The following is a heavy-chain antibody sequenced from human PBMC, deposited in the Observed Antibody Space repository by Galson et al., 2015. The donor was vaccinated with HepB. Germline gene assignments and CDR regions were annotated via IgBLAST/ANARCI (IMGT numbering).Heavy chain of an antibody. CDR2: IDPSDSYT. CDR3: ASSESSDGSGWVAFDI. Sequence: QSGAEVKKPGESLRISCKGSGYSFTSYWISWVRQMPGKGLEWMGRIDPSDSYTNYSPSFQGHVTISADKSISTAYLQWSSLKASDTAMYYCASSESSDGSGWVAFDIWGQGTMVTVSS. V-gene: IGHV5-10-1*01. CDR1: GYSFTSYW. J-gene: IGHJ3*02. D-gene: IGHD6-19*01.